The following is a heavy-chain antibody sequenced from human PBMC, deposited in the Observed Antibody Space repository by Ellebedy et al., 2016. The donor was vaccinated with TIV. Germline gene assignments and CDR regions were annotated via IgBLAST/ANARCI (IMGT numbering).Heavy chain of an antibody. CDR1: GGTFSSYA. V-gene: IGHV1-69*04. D-gene: IGHD3-3*01. Sequence: AASVKVSCKASGGTFSSYAISWVRQAPGQGLEWMGRIIPILGIANYAQKFQGRVTITADKSTSTAYMELSSLRSEDTAVYYCAREMGAYYDFWSGYYAFDYWGQGTLVTVSS. CDR2: IIPILGIA. J-gene: IGHJ4*02. CDR3: AREMGAYYDFWSGYYAFDY.